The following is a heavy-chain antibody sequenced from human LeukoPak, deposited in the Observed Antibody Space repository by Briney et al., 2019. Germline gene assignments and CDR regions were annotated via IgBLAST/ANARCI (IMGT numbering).Heavy chain of an antibody. CDR2: ISAYNGNT. J-gene: IGHJ6*03. V-gene: IGHV1-18*01. CDR3: ARDHGGGYYYYYYMDV. Sequence: GASEKVSCKASGYTFTSYGISWVRQAPGQGLEWMGWISAYNGNTNYAQKLQGRVTMTTDTSTSTAYMELRSLRSDDTAVYYCARDHGGGYYYYYYMDVWGKGTTVTVSS. CDR1: GYTFTSYG. D-gene: IGHD3-16*01.